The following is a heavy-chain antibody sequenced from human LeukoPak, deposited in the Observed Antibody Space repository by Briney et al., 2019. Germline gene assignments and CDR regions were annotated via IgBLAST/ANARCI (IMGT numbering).Heavy chain of an antibody. D-gene: IGHD2-15*01. V-gene: IGHV3-21*01. Sequence: GGSLRLSCAASGFTFGSYSLNWVRQAPGKGLEWVSSISSSSSYIYYADSVKGRFTISRDNAKNSLYLQMNSLRAEDTAVYYCARGYCSGGSCYAFDYWGQGTLVTVSS. CDR1: GFTFGSYS. J-gene: IGHJ4*02. CDR3: ARGYCSGGSCYAFDY. CDR2: ISSSSSYI.